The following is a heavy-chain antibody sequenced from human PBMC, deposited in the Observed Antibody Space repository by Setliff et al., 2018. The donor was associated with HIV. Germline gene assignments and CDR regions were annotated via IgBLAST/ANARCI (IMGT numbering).Heavy chain of an antibody. D-gene: IGHD2-15*01. CDR1: GFTFGDYA. CDR2: ISNTGDHT. J-gene: IGHJ2*01. Sequence: PSETLSLSCAASGFTFGDYAMSWVRQAPGKRLEYVSAISNTGDHTYYADSVKGRFTISRDNSKNRLDLQMGSLRAEDMAVYYCASNFRSVYWYFDLWGRGTLVTVSS. CDR3: ASNFRSVYWYFDL. V-gene: IGHV3-64*02.